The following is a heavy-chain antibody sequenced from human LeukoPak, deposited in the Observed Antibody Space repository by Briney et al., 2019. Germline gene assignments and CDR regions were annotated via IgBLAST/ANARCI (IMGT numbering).Heavy chain of an antibody. V-gene: IGHV1-69*04. D-gene: IGHD2-15*01. Sequence: ASVKVSCKASGDTFIPYTFSWVRQAPGQGLEWIGRIISSLDVANYAHKFQGRVTLSVDRDTATTYMEVTSLRSEDTAIYYCARDHCSPGTCLGGHWGQGTLVTVSS. CDR3: ARDHCSPGTCLGGH. J-gene: IGHJ4*02. CDR2: IISSLDVA. CDR1: GDTFIPYT.